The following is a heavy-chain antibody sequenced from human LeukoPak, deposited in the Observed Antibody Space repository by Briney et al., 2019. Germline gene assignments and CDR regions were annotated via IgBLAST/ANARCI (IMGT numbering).Heavy chain of an antibody. Sequence: ASVKVSCKASGYTFTNYGITWVRQAPGQGLEWMGWISAYNGNTKYIPKLQGRVTMTTDTSTSIAYMELRSLRSDDTAVYYCARDRLDYYDSSGYPDYWGQGTLVTVSS. D-gene: IGHD3-22*01. V-gene: IGHV1-18*01. CDR1: GYTFTNYG. CDR3: ARDRLDYYDSSGYPDY. J-gene: IGHJ4*02. CDR2: ISAYNGNT.